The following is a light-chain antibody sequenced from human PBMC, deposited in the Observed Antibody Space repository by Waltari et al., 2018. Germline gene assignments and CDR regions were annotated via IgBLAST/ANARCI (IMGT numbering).Light chain of an antibody. V-gene: IGLV2-8*01. CDR3: SSFAGSDNLGV. J-gene: IGLJ3*02. CDR2: DVT. Sequence: QSALTQPPSASGSPGQSVTISCTGTSSDVGAYNYVSWYQKHPGKAPKLIIYDVTERPSGVPNRFAGSMSGNTASLTVSGLQADDEADYYCSSFAGSDNLGVFGGGTKLTVL. CDR1: SSDVGAYNY.